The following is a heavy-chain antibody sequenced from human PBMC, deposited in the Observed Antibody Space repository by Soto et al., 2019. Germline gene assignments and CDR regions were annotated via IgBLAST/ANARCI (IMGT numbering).Heavy chain of an antibody. CDR2: ISWNGAFI. Sequence: EVQLVESGGGLVQPSRSLRLSCVGSGFDFDDHAMSWVRQAPGKGLEWVAGISWNGAFIGYANSVRGRFTISRDDAKNSLYLQMNSLRTEDTALYYCTRDIFRTITTVDFWGQGTLVTVSS. CDR3: TRDIFRTITTVDF. CDR1: GFDFDDHA. V-gene: IGHV3-9*01. D-gene: IGHD4-4*01. J-gene: IGHJ4*02.